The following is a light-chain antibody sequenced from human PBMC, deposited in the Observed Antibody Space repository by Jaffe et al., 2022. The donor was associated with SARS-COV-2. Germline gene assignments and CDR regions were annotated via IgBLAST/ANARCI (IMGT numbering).Light chain of an antibody. CDR3: QHYNNFPLT. Sequence: DIQMTQSPSTLSASVGDRVTITCRASQSISSWLAWYQQKPGKVPKLLIYKASSLESGVPSRFSGSGSGTEFTLTISSLQPDDFATYYCQHYNNFPLTFGQGTRLEIK. J-gene: IGKJ5*01. CDR1: QSISSW. V-gene: IGKV1-5*03. CDR2: KAS.